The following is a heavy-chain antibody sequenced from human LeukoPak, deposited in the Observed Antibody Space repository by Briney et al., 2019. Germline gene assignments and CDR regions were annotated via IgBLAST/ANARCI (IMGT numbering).Heavy chain of an antibody. CDR2: IYYSGST. Sequence: PSQTLSLTCTVSGGSISSGGYYWSWIRQHPGKGLEWIGYIYYSGSTYYNPSLKSRVTISVDTSKNQFSLKLSSVTAADTAVYXXXXXXXXXXFGLAFDIWGQGTMVTVS. D-gene: IGHD3-16*01. J-gene: IGHJ3*02. CDR3: XXXXXXXXFGLAFDI. V-gene: IGHV4-31*03. CDR1: GGSISSGGYY.